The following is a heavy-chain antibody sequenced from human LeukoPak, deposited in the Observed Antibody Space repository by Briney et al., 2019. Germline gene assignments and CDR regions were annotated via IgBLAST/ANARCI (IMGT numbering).Heavy chain of an antibody. V-gene: IGHV1-18*01. D-gene: IGHD6-19*01. CDR1: GYTFTSYG. Sequence: ASVKVSCKASGYTFTSYGVTWVRQAPGQGLEWMGWISAYNGNTNYAQNVQGRVTMSRDTSTSTAYMELRSLRSDDTAVYYCARVRQWLGTNWFDPWGQGTLVTVSS. CDR2: ISAYNGNT. CDR3: ARVRQWLGTNWFDP. J-gene: IGHJ5*02.